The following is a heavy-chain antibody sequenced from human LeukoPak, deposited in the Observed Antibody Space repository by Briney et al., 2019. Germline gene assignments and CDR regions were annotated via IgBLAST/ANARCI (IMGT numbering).Heavy chain of an antibody. V-gene: IGHV3-23*01. CDR3: AKREGFNNGNFNY. CDR1: GFTFSSYG. Sequence: GGSLRLSCGASGFTFSSYGMTWVRQAQGKGLECLSGISGRGGTTYYADSVKGRFTISRDNSKNTLDLQMNSLRAEDTAVYYCAKREGFNNGNFNYWGQGALVTVSS. CDR2: ISGRGGTT. J-gene: IGHJ4*02. D-gene: IGHD5-18*01.